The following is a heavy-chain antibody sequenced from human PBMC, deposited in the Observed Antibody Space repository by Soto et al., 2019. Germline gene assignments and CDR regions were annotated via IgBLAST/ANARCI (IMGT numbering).Heavy chain of an antibody. D-gene: IGHD5-18*01. CDR1: GYSFNTDW. V-gene: IGHV5-51*01. CDR2: SYPGDFDT. CDR3: ARRLAYSYGYREFFDY. J-gene: IGHJ4*02. Sequence: GESLKISCAGAGYSFNTDWSGWVRQMPGKGLGWMGISYPGDFDTRYSPSFKGDVTMSVDKSINTAYLQWSSLEPSDSAMYYCARRLAYSYGYREFFDYWGQGTPVTVSS.